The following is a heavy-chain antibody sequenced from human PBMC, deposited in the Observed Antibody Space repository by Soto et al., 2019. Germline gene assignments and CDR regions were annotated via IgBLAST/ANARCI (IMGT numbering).Heavy chain of an antibody. Sequence: SETLSLTCAVYGGSFSGYYWSWIRQPPGKGLEWIGEINHSGSTNYNPSLKSRVTISVDTSKNQFSLKLSSVTAADTAVYYGGNDKGPGVAFDTWGQGTMVTVSS. J-gene: IGHJ3*02. CDR2: INHSGST. CDR1: GGSFSGYY. CDR3: GNDKGPGVAFDT. D-gene: IGHD3-10*01. V-gene: IGHV4-34*01.